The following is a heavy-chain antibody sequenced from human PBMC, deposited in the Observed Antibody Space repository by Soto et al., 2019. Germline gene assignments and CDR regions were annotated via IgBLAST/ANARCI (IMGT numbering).Heavy chain of an antibody. CDR3: TGEVESGY. V-gene: IGHV3-30*03. D-gene: IGHD2-8*02. CDR1: GFTVSTYG. J-gene: IGHJ4*02. Sequence: QVQLVESGGGVVQPGRSLRLSCAVSGFTVSTYGMHWVRQAPGKGLEWVAVISRDGGTKYYADSVKGRFTISRDNSRNTLVLELNSLRGDDMAVYYCTGEVESGYWGQGTLVTVSS. CDR2: ISRDGGTK.